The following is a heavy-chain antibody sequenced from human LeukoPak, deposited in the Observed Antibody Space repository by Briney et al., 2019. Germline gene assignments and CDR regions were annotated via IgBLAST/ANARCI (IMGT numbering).Heavy chain of an antibody. CDR3: AKTGGIAASH. Sequence: GGSVRLSCAASGFTFSRYGMSWLRQAPGKGLEWVSAISGSGGSTYYADSVKGRFTISRDNSKNTLYLQMNSLRAEDTAVYFCAKTGGIAASHWGQGTLVTVSS. CDR2: ISGSGGST. CDR1: GFTFSRYG. V-gene: IGHV3-23*01. J-gene: IGHJ4*02. D-gene: IGHD6-13*01.